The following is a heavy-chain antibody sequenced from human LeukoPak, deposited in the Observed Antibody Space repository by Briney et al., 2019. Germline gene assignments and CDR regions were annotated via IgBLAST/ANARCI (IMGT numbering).Heavy chain of an antibody. J-gene: IGHJ5*02. CDR1: GGSISSYY. CDR3: ARDSYYDSSGYGMDNWFDP. V-gene: IGHV4-4*07. CDR2: IYTSGST. D-gene: IGHD3-22*01. Sequence: PSETLSLTCTVSGGSISSYYWSWIRQPAGKGLEWIGRIYTSGSTNYNPSLKSRVTMSVVTSKNQFSLKLSSVTAADTAVYYCARDSYYDSSGYGMDNWFDPWGQGTLVTVSS.